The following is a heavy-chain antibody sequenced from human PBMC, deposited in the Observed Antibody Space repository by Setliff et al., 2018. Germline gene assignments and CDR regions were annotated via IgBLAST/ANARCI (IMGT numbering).Heavy chain of an antibody. CDR1: GYTLTELS. J-gene: IGHJ4*02. V-gene: IGHV1-24*01. D-gene: IGHD5-18*01. Sequence: ASVKVSCKVSGYTLTELSMHWVRQAPGKGLEWMGGFDPEDGETIYAQKFQGRVTMTEDTSTDTAYMELSSLRSEDTAVYYCATSVSWILLVLYPQGHPEPFDYWGQGTLVTVSS. CDR2: FDPEDGET. CDR3: ATSVSWILLVLYPQGHPEPFDY.